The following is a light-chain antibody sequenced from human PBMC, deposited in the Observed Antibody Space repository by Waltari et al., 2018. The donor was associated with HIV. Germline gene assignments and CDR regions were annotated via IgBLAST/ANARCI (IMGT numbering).Light chain of an antibody. V-gene: IGLV1-40*01. Sequence: SVLTQPTSVSGAPGQGVTITCTGNNSNIGAPSAVHWYRQSPGTAPKLVIYGGSIRPSGVPDRFSGSRSGASVSLDITGLRAEDEGDYYCQSYDIRLSGLWVFGGGTKLTVL. CDR3: QSYDIRLSGLWV. J-gene: IGLJ3*02. CDR1: NSNIGAPSA. CDR2: GGS.